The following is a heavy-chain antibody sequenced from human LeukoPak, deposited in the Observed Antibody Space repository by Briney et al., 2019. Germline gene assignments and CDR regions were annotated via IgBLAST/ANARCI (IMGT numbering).Heavy chain of an antibody. CDR3: AKDPGYSSGWPVFDY. CDR2: ISVIVGST. J-gene: IGHJ4*02. V-gene: IGHV3-23*01. Sequence: VGSLRLSCAASVFTFSSYAMSLVRQAPGKGVGWGSAISVIVGSTYYADSVKGRFTISRDNSKNTLYLQMNSLRAEDTAVYYCAKDPGYSSGWPVFDYWGQGTLVTVSS. CDR1: VFTFSSYA. D-gene: IGHD6-19*01.